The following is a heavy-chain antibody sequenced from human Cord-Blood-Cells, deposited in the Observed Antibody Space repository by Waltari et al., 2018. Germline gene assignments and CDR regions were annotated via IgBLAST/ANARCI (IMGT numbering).Heavy chain of an antibody. CDR2: IYYSGST. CDR1: GGPISSSRYY. J-gene: IGHJ3*02. V-gene: IGHV4-39*01. Sequence: QLQLQESGPGLVKPSETLSLTCTVSGGPISSSRYYRGWIRQPPGKGLEWIGSIYYSGSTYYNPSLKSRVTISVDTSKNQFSLKLSSVTAADTAVYYCARHPAFDIWGQGTMVTVSS. CDR3: ARHPAFDI.